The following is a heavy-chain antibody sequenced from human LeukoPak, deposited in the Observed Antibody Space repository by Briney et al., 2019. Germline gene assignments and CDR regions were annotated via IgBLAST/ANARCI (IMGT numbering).Heavy chain of an antibody. J-gene: IGHJ5*02. CDR3: ARTAVAYSGYDVGFDP. Sequence: SETLSLTCTVSGGSISCGGYYWSWIRQHPGKGLEWIGYIYYSGSTYYNPSLKSRVTISVDTSKNQFSLKLSSVTAADTAVYYCARTAVAYSGYDVGFDPWGQGTLVTVSS. D-gene: IGHD5-12*01. V-gene: IGHV4-31*03. CDR2: IYYSGST. CDR1: GGSISCGGYY.